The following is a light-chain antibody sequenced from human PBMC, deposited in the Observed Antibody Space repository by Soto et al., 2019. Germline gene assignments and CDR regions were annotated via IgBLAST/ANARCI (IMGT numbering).Light chain of an antibody. Sequence: EIVLTQSPGTLSLSPGERATLSCRASQSVSSSYLAWYQQKPGQAPRLLICGASSRATGIPDRFSGSGSGTDFTLTISRLEPEDFAVYYCQQYGVSPRTFGQGTKVDIK. CDR2: GAS. CDR3: QQYGVSPRT. CDR1: QSVSSSY. V-gene: IGKV3-20*01. J-gene: IGKJ1*01.